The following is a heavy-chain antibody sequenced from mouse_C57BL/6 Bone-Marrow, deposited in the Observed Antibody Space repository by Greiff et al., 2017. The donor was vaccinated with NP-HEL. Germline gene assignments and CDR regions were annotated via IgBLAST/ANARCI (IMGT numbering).Heavy chain of an antibody. Sequence: QVQLQQSGPELVKPGASVKISCKASGYAFSSSWMNWVKQRPGKGLEWIGRIYPGDGDTNYNGKFKGKATLTADKSSSTAYMQLSSLTPEDSAVYFCARGGYYGSSPYWYFDVWGTGTTVTVSS. CDR3: ARGGYYGSSPYWYFDV. CDR1: GYAFSSSW. J-gene: IGHJ1*03. D-gene: IGHD1-1*01. V-gene: IGHV1-82*01. CDR2: IYPGDGDT.